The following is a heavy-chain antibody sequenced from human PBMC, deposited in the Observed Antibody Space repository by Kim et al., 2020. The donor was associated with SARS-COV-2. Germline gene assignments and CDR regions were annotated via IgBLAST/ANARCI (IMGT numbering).Heavy chain of an antibody. CDR1: GFTLSPYH. CDR2: ISSSSSTK. Sequence: GGSLRLSCSASGFTLSPYHMNWVRQAPGKGLEWVSYISSSSSTKYYTDSVQGRFTISRDNDKNSLYLQMNSLRADDTAVYYCARDPSPTPYHNWFDIWGQGTLVTVSS. CDR3: ARDPSPTPYHNWFDI. V-gene: IGHV3-48*01. J-gene: IGHJ5*02. D-gene: IGHD2-2*02.